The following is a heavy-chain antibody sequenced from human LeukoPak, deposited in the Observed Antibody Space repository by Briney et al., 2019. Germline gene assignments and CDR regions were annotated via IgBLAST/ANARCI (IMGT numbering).Heavy chain of an antibody. J-gene: IGHJ4*02. CDR3: ARGGGGYYDSSGLFVDY. Sequence: GRSLRLSCAASGFTFDDYAMHWVRQAPGKGLEWVSGISWNSGSIGYADSVKGRFTISRDNAKNSLYLQMNSLRAEDTALYHCARGGGGYYDSSGLFVDYWGQGTLVTVSS. D-gene: IGHD3-22*01. V-gene: IGHV3-9*01. CDR1: GFTFDDYA. CDR2: ISWNSGSI.